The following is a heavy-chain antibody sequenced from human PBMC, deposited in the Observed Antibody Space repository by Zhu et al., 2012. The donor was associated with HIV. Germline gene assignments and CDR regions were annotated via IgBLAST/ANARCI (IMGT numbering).Heavy chain of an antibody. V-gene: IGHV4-38-2*01. CDR1: GYSISSGYY. CDR2: IYYSGST. D-gene: IGHD6-19*01. Sequence: QVQLQESGPGLVKPSETLSLTCAVSGYSISSGYYWGWIRQPPGKGLEWIGRIYYSGSTYYNPSLKSRVTISVDTSKNQFSLKLSSVTATDTAVYYCARALEPVAGXYYFDYWGQGTLVTVYS. J-gene: IGHJ4*02. CDR3: ARALEPVAGXYYFDY.